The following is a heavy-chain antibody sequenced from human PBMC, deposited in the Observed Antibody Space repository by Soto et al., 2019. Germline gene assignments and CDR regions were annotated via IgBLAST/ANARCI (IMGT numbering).Heavy chain of an antibody. J-gene: IGHJ4*01. CDR3: ARDEVDRYYDFWSGFSVASDY. Sequence: GASVKVSCKASGYTFTSYGISLVRQAPGQGLEWMGWISAYNGNTNYAQKLQGRVTMTTDTSTSTAYMELRSLRSDDTAVYYCARDEVDRYYDFWSGFSVASDYWGHGTLVTVSS. CDR1: GYTFTSYG. D-gene: IGHD3-3*01. CDR2: ISAYNGNT. V-gene: IGHV1-18*01.